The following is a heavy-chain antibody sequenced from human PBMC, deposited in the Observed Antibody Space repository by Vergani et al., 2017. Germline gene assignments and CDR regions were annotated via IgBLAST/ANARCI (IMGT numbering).Heavy chain of an antibody. J-gene: IGHJ6*02. V-gene: IGHV4-39*01. CDR1: GGSISSSIYY. CDR3: ASRVRGPYYYYGMDV. D-gene: IGHD3-10*01. CDR2: IYYSGST. Sequence: QLQLQESGPGLVKTSETLSITCTIPGGSISSSIYYLGWIRQPPGKGLEWIGSIYYSGSTYYNPSLKSRVTISVDTSKNQFSLKLSSVTAADTAVYYCASRVRGPYYYYGMDVWDQRTTVTVSS.